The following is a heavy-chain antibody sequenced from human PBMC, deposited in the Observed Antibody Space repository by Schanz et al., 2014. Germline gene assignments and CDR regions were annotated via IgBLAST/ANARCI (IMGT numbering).Heavy chain of an antibody. J-gene: IGHJ3*02. CDR2: VNGAGITT. CDR3: ARENLNWEAFDI. Sequence: VQLVESGGGVVQPGRSLRLSCAGSGFSFSGFGMHWVRQAPGKGLEWVSRVNGAGITTTYADSVKGRFTISRDNAKNSLYLEMTSLRGEDTAVYYCARENLNWEAFDIWGQGTVVTVSS. CDR1: GFSFSGFG. V-gene: IGHV3-74*01. D-gene: IGHD7-27*01.